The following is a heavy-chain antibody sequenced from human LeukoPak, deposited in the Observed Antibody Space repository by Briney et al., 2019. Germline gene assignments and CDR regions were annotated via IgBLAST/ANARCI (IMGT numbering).Heavy chain of an antibody. Sequence: PGGSLRLSCAASGFTFSSYAMSWVRQAPGKGLEWVSAISGSGGSTYYADSVKGRFTISRDNSKNTLYLQMNSLRAEDTAVYYCAKMQDIVVVPAPSDWFDPWGQGTLVTVSS. J-gene: IGHJ5*02. CDR3: AKMQDIVVVPAPSDWFDP. CDR2: ISGSGGST. V-gene: IGHV3-23*01. D-gene: IGHD2-2*01. CDR1: GFTFSSYA.